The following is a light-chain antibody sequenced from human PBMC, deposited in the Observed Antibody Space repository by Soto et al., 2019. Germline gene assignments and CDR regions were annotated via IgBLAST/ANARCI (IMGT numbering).Light chain of an antibody. CDR2: AAS. V-gene: IGKV1-17*01. Sequence: DIQMTQFPSSLSASVGDRVTITCRASQGIRNDLGWYQQKPGKAPKRLIYAASSLQSGVPSRFSGSGSGTAFTLAISSLRPEDSATFYWLQHSTYPLTFGQGTKVEIK. CDR1: QGIRND. J-gene: IGKJ1*01. CDR3: LQHSTYPLT.